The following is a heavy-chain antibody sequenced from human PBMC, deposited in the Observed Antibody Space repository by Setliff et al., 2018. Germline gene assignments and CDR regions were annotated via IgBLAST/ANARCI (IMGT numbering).Heavy chain of an antibody. Sequence: SETLSLTCAVSDYSITSNYYWGWIRQPPGKGLEWIGSIFHTGSTYYNPSLRSRVTISVDTSKNQFSPKLSSVTAADTAVYYCARVSCGSSSCAYFDSWGQGTLVTVSS. D-gene: IGHD2-2*01. J-gene: IGHJ4*02. CDR2: IFHTGST. V-gene: IGHV4-38-2*01. CDR1: DYSITSNYY. CDR3: ARVSCGSSSCAYFDS.